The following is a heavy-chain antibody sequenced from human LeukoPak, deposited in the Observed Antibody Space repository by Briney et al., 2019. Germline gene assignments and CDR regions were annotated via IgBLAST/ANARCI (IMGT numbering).Heavy chain of an antibody. CDR3: AREAYSSSWFNWFDP. V-gene: IGHV3-48*02. CDR1: GFTFSRYS. CDR2: ISSDSDTI. J-gene: IGHJ5*02. Sequence: PGGSLRLSRAASGFTFSRYSMNWVRQAPGKGLEWLSYISSDSDTIYYVDSVKGRFTISRDNAKNSLYLQMNSLRDEDTAVYYCAREAYSSSWFNWFDPWGQGILVTVSS. D-gene: IGHD6-13*01.